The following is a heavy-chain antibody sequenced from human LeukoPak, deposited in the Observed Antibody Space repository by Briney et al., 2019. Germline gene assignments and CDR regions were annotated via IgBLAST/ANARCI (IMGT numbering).Heavy chain of an antibody. J-gene: IGHJ4*02. D-gene: IGHD2/OR15-2a*01. CDR1: GFTFSSYS. V-gene: IGHV3-21*04. CDR3: ARSGLSRFGF. CDR2: ISSSSSYI. Sequence: GGSLRLSCAASGFTFSSYSMNWVRQAPGKGLEWVSSISSSSSYIYYADSVKGRFTISRDNSRNTLYLQMNSLRAEDTAVYYCARSGLSRFGFWGQGTLVTVSS.